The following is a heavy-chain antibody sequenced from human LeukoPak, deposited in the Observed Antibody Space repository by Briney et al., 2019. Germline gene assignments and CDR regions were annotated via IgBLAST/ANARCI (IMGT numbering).Heavy chain of an antibody. CDR2: INHSGST. J-gene: IGHJ4*02. CDR3: ASTERCSTTCPLDY. CDR1: GGSFRGYY. Sequence: PAETLSLTCAVYGGSFRGYYWSWIRQPPGKGLEWIGEINHSGSTNYNPSLKSRVAISLDTSMKKFSLKLNSVTAADTAVYYCASTERCSTTCPLDYWGQGTLVTVSS. D-gene: IGHD2-2*01. V-gene: IGHV4-34*01.